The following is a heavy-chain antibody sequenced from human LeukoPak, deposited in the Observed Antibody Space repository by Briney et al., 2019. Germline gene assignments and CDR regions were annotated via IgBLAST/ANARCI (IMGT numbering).Heavy chain of an antibody. Sequence: PGGSLRLSCAASGFTFSNYAITWIRQAPGKGLEWVSEISGGGESTYYGDSVKGRFTISRDNSKNTLYLQMNSLRAGDTAVYYCAREHWDLDYWGQGTLVTVSS. CDR2: ISGGGEST. V-gene: IGHV3-23*01. J-gene: IGHJ4*02. CDR1: GFTFSNYA. D-gene: IGHD7-27*01. CDR3: AREHWDLDY.